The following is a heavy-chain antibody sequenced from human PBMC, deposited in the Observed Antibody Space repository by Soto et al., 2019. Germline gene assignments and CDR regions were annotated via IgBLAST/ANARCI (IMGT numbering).Heavy chain of an antibody. Sequence: QVQLQESGPGLVKPSETLSLTCTVSGGSISGGGYYWSWIRQPPGKGLEWIGYTYDSGSTYYNPSLKSRISLSIDTSKNPFSLMLTSVTAADTAVYYCAREIIPLTTDWYFDLWGRGTLVTVSS. V-gene: IGHV4-30-4*01. J-gene: IGHJ2*01. D-gene: IGHD4-17*01. CDR2: TYDSGST. CDR3: AREIIPLTTDWYFDL. CDR1: GGSISGGGYY.